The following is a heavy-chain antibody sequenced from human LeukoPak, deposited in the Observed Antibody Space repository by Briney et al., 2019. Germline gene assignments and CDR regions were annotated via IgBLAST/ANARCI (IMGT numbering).Heavy chain of an antibody. D-gene: IGHD3-22*01. V-gene: IGHV3-20*04. J-gene: IGHJ4*02. Sequence: PGGSLRLSCAASGFTFDDYGMSWVRQAPGKGLEWVSGINWNGGSPGYADSVKGRFTISRDNAKNSLYLQMNSLRAEDTALYYCARDLMQYYYDSSGYPGDYWGQGTLVTVSS. CDR1: GFTFDDYG. CDR2: INWNGGSP. CDR3: ARDLMQYYYDSSGYPGDY.